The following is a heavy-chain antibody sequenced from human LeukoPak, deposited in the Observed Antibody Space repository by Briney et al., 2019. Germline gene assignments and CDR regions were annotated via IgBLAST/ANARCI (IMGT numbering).Heavy chain of an antibody. CDR2: LNPTTGNA. D-gene: IGHD7-27*01. CDR1: GYTFTTYD. V-gene: IGHV1-8*03. J-gene: IGHJ5*02. CDR3: ARRKCLGLFDP. Sequence: GASVKVSCKASGYTFTTYDIAWVRQAPGQGLEWMGGLNPTTGNAVYAQKFQGRVTISRNTSINTVYMDLSSLRSDDTAIYYCARRKCLGLFDPWGQGTLVTVSS.